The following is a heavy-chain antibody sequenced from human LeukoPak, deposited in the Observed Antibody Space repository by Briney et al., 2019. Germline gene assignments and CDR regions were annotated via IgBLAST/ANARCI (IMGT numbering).Heavy chain of an antibody. CDR1: GGTFSSYA. Sequence: GSSVKVSCKASGGTFSSYAISWVRQAPGQGLEWMGGIIPIFGTANYAQKFQGRVTITADESTSTAYMELSSLRSEDAAVYYCAMGYCSSTSCYSSYYYYYYMDVWGKGTTVTVSS. D-gene: IGHD2-2*01. J-gene: IGHJ6*03. V-gene: IGHV1-69*01. CDR2: IIPIFGTA. CDR3: AMGYCSSTSCYSSYYYYYYMDV.